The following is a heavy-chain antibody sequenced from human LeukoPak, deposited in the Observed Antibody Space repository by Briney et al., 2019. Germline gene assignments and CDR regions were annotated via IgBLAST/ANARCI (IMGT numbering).Heavy chain of an antibody. CDR1: GFTFSTYA. CDR3: ARAKEAVVRGLRYYYYMDV. Sequence: GGSLRLSCAASGFTFSTYAMNWVRQAPGKGLEWVSTISGSGDGTYYADSVKGRFTISRDNSKNSLYLQMNSLRAEDTALYHCARAKEAVVRGLRYYYYMDVWGKGTTVTISS. J-gene: IGHJ6*03. V-gene: IGHV3-23*01. D-gene: IGHD3-10*01. CDR2: ISGSGDGT.